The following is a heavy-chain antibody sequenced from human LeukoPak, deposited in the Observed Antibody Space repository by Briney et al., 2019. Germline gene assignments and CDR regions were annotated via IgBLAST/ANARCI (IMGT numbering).Heavy chain of an antibody. V-gene: IGHV3-23*01. CDR1: GGSISSGGYY. Sequence: LSLTCTVSGGSISSGGYYWSWIRQHPGKGLEWVSAISGSGGSTYYADSVKGRFTISRDNSKNTLYLQMNSLRAEDTAVYYCAKDGVVVPAAMSTFYYMDVWGKGTTVTDSS. J-gene: IGHJ6*03. CDR2: ISGSGGST. CDR3: AKDGVVVPAAMSTFYYMDV. D-gene: IGHD2-2*01.